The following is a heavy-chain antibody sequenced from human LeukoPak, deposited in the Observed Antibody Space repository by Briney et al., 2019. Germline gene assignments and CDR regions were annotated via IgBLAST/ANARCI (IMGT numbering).Heavy chain of an antibody. D-gene: IGHD2-2*01. Sequence: GASVTASFKASGYNFISYYMHWVRQAPGQGLEWMGIINPSGGSTSYAQKFQDKVRMTRDTSTSTVYVALSSLKSEDTAVYYCAREDVVLVDAVRYYCSGMDVWGQGTTVTVSS. CDR1: GYNFISYY. V-gene: IGHV1-46*01. J-gene: IGHJ6*02. CDR2: INPSGGST. CDR3: AREDVVLVDAVRYYCSGMDV.